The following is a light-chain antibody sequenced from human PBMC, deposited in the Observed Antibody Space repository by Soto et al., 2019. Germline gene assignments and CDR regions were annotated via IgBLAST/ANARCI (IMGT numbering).Light chain of an antibody. CDR2: GAS. J-gene: IGKJ1*01. CDR3: QQYNNWPPWT. CDR1: QTVKRN. Sequence: EIVMTQSPATLSVSPGERATLSCRASQTVKRNLAWYQQRPGQAPRLLISGASTRAPGIPARFSGSGSGTEFTLTISSLQSEDFAVYYCQQYNNWPPWTFGQGTRVEI. V-gene: IGKV3-15*01.